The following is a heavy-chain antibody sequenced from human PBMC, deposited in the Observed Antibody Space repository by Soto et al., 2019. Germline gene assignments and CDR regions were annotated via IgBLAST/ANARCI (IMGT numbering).Heavy chain of an antibody. V-gene: IGHV3-30*18. CDR1: GFTFTNYG. J-gene: IGHJ4*02. Sequence: GGSLRLSCAGSGFTFTNYGLHWVRQAPGKGLEWVAAISYDGSNKHYADSVKGRFTISGDYSKNMLYLQMDSLRAEDTAVYYCAKDGAPRYCTRSSCHPAGAYWGQGTLVTVSS. D-gene: IGHD2-15*01. CDR3: AKDGAPRYCTRSSCHPAGAY. CDR2: ISYDGSNK.